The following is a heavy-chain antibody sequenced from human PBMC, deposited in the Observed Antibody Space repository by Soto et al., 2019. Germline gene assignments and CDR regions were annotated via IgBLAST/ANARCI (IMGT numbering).Heavy chain of an antibody. J-gene: IGHJ4*02. CDR1: GYSVSSGDFY. D-gene: IGHD6-19*01. V-gene: IGHV4-31*03. CDR3: ATGQVAGPQADAAYLEY. Sequence: PSETLSLTCSVSGYSVSSGDFYWSWIRQHPGKGLEWLGFIDPTGGDHYNPSLKSRLNILIDTSNNQFSLRLNSATAADTAVYYCATGQVAGPQADAAYLEYWGLGLLVTV. CDR2: IDPTGGD.